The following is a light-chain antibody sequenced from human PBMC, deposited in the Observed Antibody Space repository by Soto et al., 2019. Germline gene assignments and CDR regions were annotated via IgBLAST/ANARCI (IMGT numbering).Light chain of an antibody. CDR1: AGAVTSAYY. CDR2: STS. Sequence: QAVVTQEPSLTVSPGGTVTLTCASNAGAVTSAYYTNWLQQKPGQAPRALIYSTSEKHSWTPARFSGSLLGGKAALTLSAAQPEDEADYSCLLYYGGAQVLFGGGTKLTVL. CDR3: LLYYGGAQVL. V-gene: IGLV7-43*01. J-gene: IGLJ2*01.